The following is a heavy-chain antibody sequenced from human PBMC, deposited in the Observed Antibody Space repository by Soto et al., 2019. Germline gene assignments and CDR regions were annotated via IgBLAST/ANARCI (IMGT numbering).Heavy chain of an antibody. V-gene: IGHV3-30-3*01. CDR3: ARDSSYYYDSSGYWSFDY. CDR2: ISYDGSNK. D-gene: IGHD3-22*01. Sequence: GGSLRLSCAASGFTFSSYAMHWVRQAPGKGLEWVAVISYDGSNKYYADSVKGRFTISRDNSKNTLYLQMNSLRAEDTAVYYCARDSSYYYDSSGYWSFDYWGQGTLVTVSS. J-gene: IGHJ4*02. CDR1: GFTFSSYA.